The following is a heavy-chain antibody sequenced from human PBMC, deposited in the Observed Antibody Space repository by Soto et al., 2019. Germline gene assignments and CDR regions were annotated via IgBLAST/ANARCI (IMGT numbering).Heavy chain of an antibody. V-gene: IGHV4-59*01. Sequence: SETLSLTCTVSGGSISSYYWSWIRQPPGKGLEWIGYIYYSGSTNYNPSLKSRVTISVDTSKNQFSLKLSSLTAADTAVYYCARSADGSGSYGYWGQGTLVTVSS. CDR1: GGSISSYY. J-gene: IGHJ4*02. CDR2: IYYSGST. D-gene: IGHD3-10*01. CDR3: ARSADGSGSYGY.